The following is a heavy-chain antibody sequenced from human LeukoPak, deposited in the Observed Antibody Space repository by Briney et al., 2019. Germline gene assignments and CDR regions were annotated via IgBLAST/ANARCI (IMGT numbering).Heavy chain of an antibody. CDR1: GFTFSSYA. V-gene: IGHV3-23*01. CDR3: ANPSYGDYPLDY. Sequence: PGGSLRLSCAASGFTFSSYAMSWVRQAPGKGLEWVSAICGSGGSTYYADSVKGRFTISRDNSKNTLYLQMNSLRAEDTAVYYCANPSYGDYPLDYWGQGTLVTVSS. D-gene: IGHD4-17*01. J-gene: IGHJ4*02. CDR2: ICGSGGST.